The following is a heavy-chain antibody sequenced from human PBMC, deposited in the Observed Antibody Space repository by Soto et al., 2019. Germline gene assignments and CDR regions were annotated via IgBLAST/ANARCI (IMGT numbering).Heavy chain of an antibody. J-gene: IGHJ6*03. D-gene: IGHD5-12*01. Sequence: PGGSLRLSCAASGFTFSNAWINWVRQAPGKGLEWVSVIYSGGSTYYADSVKGRFTISRDNSKNTLYLQMNSLRAEDTAVYYCARDLSYSGYDYYYYYMDVWGKGTTVTVSS. V-gene: IGHV3-66*01. CDR1: GFTFSNAW. CDR3: ARDLSYSGYDYYYYYMDV. CDR2: IYSGGST.